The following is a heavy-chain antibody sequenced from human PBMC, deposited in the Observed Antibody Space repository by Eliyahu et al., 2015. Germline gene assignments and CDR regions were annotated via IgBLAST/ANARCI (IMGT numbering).Heavy chain of an antibody. CDR3: ARHPYSGPFDY. Sequence: QLQLQESGPGLVKPSETLSLTCTVSGGSISSSSYYWGWIRQPPGKGLEWIGSIYYSGSTYYNPSLKSRVTISVDTSKNQFSLKLSSVTAADTAVYYCARHPYSGPFDYWGQGTLVTVSS. J-gene: IGHJ4*02. CDR1: GGSISSSSYY. CDR2: IYYSGST. V-gene: IGHV4-39*01. D-gene: IGHD2-15*01.